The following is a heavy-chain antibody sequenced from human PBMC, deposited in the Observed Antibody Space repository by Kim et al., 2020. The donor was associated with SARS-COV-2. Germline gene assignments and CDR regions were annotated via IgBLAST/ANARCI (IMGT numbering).Heavy chain of an antibody. CDR2: ISSSGSTI. V-gene: IGHV3-11*01. Sequence: GGSLRLSCAASGFTFSDYYMSWIRQAPGKGLEWVSYISSSGSTIYYADSVKGRFTISRDNAKNSLYLQMNSLRAEDTAVYYCAREGAPYGAGSYLPHYYYGMDVWGQGTTVTVSS. J-gene: IGHJ6*02. D-gene: IGHD3-10*01. CDR3: AREGAPYGAGSYLPHYYYGMDV. CDR1: GFTFSDYY.